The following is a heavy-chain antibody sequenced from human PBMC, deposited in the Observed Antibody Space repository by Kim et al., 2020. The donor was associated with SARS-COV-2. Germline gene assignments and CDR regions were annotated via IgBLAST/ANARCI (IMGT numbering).Heavy chain of an antibody. V-gene: IGHV1-46*01. CDR2: INPSGGST. CDR1: GYTFTSYY. CDR3: AIVGYSYGSYYYGVDV. D-gene: IGHD5-18*01. J-gene: IGHJ6*02. Sequence: ASVKVSCKAFGYTFTSYYMHWVRQAPGQGLECIGIINPSGGSTSYVQKFQGRVTMTRDTSTSTVYMELSSLRSEDTAVYYCAIVGYSYGSYYYGVDVWGHGTTVTVS.